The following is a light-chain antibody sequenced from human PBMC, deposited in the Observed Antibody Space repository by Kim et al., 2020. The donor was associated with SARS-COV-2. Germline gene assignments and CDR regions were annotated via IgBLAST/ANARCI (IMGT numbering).Light chain of an antibody. CDR1: QNINNW. J-gene: IGKJ2*01. CDR2: KAS. Sequence: LSASVGDSGTITSRASQNINNWLAGYQLRPGRAPKLLIYKASNLESGVPSRFSGSGSGTEFTLTIYSLQPDDFATYYCQQYDTYHTFGQGTKLEI. CDR3: QQYDTYHT. V-gene: IGKV1-5*03.